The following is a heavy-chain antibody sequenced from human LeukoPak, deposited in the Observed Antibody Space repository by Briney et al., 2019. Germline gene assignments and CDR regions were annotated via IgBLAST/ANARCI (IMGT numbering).Heavy chain of an antibody. CDR2: IYYSGST. J-gene: IGHJ3*02. CDR3: ARVYGEDAFDI. V-gene: IGHV4-59*01. D-gene: IGHD4-17*01. Sequence: PSETLSLTCTVSGGSISSYYWSWIRQPPGKGLEWIGYIYYSGSTNYNPSLKSRVTISVDTPKNQFSLKLSSVTAADTAVYYCARVYGEDAFDIWGQGTMVTVSS. CDR1: GGSISSYY.